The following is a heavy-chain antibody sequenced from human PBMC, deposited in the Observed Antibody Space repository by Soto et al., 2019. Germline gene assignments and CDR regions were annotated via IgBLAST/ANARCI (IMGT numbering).Heavy chain of an antibody. CDR3: AREFRDIVATVGRYYYYGMDV. V-gene: IGHV1-8*01. CDR2: MNPNSGNT. D-gene: IGHD5-12*01. Sequence: VASVKVSCKASGYTFTSYDINWVRQATGQGLEWMGWMNPNSGNTGYTQKFQGRVTMTRNTSISTAYMELSSLRSEDTAVYYCAREFRDIVATVGRYYYYGMDVWGQGTTVTVSS. J-gene: IGHJ6*02. CDR1: GYTFTSYD.